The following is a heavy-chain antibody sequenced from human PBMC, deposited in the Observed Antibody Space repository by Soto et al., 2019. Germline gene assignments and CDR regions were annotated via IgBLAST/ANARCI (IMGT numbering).Heavy chain of an antibody. CDR2: IYHSGST. V-gene: IGHV4-38-2*02. CDR1: GYSISSGYY. CDR3: ARDQFVVVPAAIEDYYYGTDI. D-gene: IGHD2-2*02. Sequence: AETLSLTCAVSGYSISSGYYWGWIRPPPGKGLEWIGSIYHSGSTYYNPSLKSRVTISVDTSKNQFSLKLSSVTAADTAVYYCARDQFVVVPAAIEDYYYGTDIWGQGTTVTVS. J-gene: IGHJ6*02.